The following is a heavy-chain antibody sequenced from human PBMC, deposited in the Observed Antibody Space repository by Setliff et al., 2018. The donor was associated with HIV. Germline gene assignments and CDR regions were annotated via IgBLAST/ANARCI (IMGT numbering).Heavy chain of an antibody. CDR2: ISYDGTYK. CDR1: GITFSDYA. Sequence: GESLKISCTASGITFSDYAVNWVRQPPGKGLEWVALISYDGTYKYYADSVKGRFTISRDNSKNTLYLQVNSLTPEDTAVYYCARGRDASRQRMDVWGKGTTVTVSS. V-gene: IGHV3-30*04. J-gene: IGHJ6*04. CDR3: ARGRDASRQRMDV. D-gene: IGHD1-1*01.